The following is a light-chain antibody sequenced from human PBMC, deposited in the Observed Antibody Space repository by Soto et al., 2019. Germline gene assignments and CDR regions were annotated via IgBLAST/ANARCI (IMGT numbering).Light chain of an antibody. Sequence: DIQMTQSPSSLSASVGDRVTITCQASDDISNYLNWYQQKPGKAPKVLIYDASQLESGVPSRFCGGGSGTEFTFTISSLQAEDIATYYCQQYANLPLTFGPVTIVDIK. J-gene: IGKJ3*01. CDR2: DAS. CDR3: QQYANLPLT. V-gene: IGKV1-33*01. CDR1: DDISNY.